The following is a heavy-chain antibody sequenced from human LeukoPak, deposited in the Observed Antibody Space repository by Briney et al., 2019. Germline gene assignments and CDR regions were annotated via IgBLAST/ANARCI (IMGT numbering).Heavy chain of an antibody. D-gene: IGHD3-10*01. CDR2: IIPIFGTA. CDR1: GGTFSSYA. CDR3: ARDPVLNYYGSGSYLDY. J-gene: IGHJ4*02. Sequence: SVKVSCKASGGTFSSYAISWVRQAPGQGLEWMGGIIPIFGTANYAQKLQGRVTMTTDTSTSTAYMELRSLRSDDTAVYYCARDPVLNYYGSGSYLDYWGQGTLVTVSS. V-gene: IGHV1-69*05.